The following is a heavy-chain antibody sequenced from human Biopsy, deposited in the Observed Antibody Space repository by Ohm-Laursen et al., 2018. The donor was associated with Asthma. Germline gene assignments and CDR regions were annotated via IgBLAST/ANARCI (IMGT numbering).Heavy chain of an antibody. D-gene: IGHD3-9*01. CDR1: GYTFINYA. CDR2: INAGNGNT. V-gene: IGHV1-3*01. CDR3: ARTYYDFLTGQVNDAFAM. J-gene: IGHJ3*02. Sequence: ASVKVSCKASGYTFINYAIHWVCQAPGQRLEWMGWINAGNGNTKYSQKFQGRVTISRDTSASTAYMDLSSLRSEDTAVHYCARTYYDFLTGQVNDAFAMWGQGTTVTVSS.